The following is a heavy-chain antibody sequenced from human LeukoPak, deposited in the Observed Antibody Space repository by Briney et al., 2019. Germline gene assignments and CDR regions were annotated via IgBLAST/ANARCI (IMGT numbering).Heavy chain of an antibody. CDR1: GFTFSSYG. CDR3: AKDRDTMVRGVIITLNYYFDY. Sequence: GGSLRLSCTASGFTFSSYGMHWVRQAPGKGLEWVAFIRYDGINKYYADSVKGRFTISRDNSKNSLYLQMNSLRAEDTAVYYCAKDRDTMVRGVIITLNYYFDYWGQGTLVTVSS. J-gene: IGHJ4*02. V-gene: IGHV3-30*02. D-gene: IGHD3-10*01. CDR2: IRYDGINK.